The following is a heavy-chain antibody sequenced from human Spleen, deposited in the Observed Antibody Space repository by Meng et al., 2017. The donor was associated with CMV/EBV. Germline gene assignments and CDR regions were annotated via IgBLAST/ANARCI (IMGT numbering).Heavy chain of an antibody. CDR1: GFTFGDYA. J-gene: IGHJ6*02. Sequence: GESLKISCTASGFTFGDYAMSWVRQAPGKGLEWVGFIRSKAYGGTTEYAASVKGRFTISRDDSKSIAYLQMNSLKTEDTAVYYCARGELRQLRNYYGMDVWGQGTTVTVSS. V-gene: IGHV3-49*04. CDR2: IRSKAYGGTT. D-gene: IGHD3-10*01. CDR3: ARGELRQLRNYYGMDV.